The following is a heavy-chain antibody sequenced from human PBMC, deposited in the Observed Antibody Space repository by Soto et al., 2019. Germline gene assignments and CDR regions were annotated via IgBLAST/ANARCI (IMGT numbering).Heavy chain of an antibody. CDR3: ASLTVTTHFYYDLDV. D-gene: IGHD4-17*01. CDR2: INHSGST. V-gene: IGHV4-34*01. Sequence: SETLSLTCAVSGYSISTGYYWSWLREPPGKGLEWIGEINHSGSTSYNPSLKSRVTISVDTSKNHFSLKLRSVTAADTAVYFCASLTVTTHFYYDLDVWGQGTTVTVSS. J-gene: IGHJ6*02. CDR1: GYSISTGYY.